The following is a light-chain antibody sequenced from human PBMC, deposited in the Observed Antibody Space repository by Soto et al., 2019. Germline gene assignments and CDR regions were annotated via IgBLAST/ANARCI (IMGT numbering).Light chain of an antibody. Sequence: EIVLTQSPATLSLSPGERVTLSCRASQTVRSSLAWYPQKPGQAPRLIIYEASNRATGIPARFSGSGSGTDFTLTISSLEPEDFAVYYCQQHIGWPLTFGGGTKVEI. CDR2: EAS. CDR1: QTVRSS. CDR3: QQHIGWPLT. V-gene: IGKV3-11*01. J-gene: IGKJ4*01.